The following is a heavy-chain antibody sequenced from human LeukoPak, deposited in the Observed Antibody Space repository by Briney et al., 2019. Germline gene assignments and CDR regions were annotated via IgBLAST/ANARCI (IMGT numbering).Heavy chain of an antibody. Sequence: QPGGSLRLSCAASGFTFSSYWMNWARQAPGKGLEWVASINHSGNVNYYVDSVKGRFTISRDNAKNSLYLQMSNLRAEDTAVYFCARGGGLDVWGKGATVTVSS. CDR3: ARGGGLDV. V-gene: IGHV3-7*03. D-gene: IGHD3-16*01. CDR1: GFTFSSYW. J-gene: IGHJ6*04. CDR2: INHSGNVN.